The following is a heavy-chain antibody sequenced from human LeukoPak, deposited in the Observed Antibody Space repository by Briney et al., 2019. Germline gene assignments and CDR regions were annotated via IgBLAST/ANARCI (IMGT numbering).Heavy chain of an antibody. CDR2: LKEDGSEN. CDR3: GEVGDSGSFYRHMDG. Sequence: PGGSLRLSCAASGFTFSSSWMNWVRQAPGKGLEWVASLKEDGSENYYVDSVKGRFTISRDNAKNSLSLQMNTLRGEDTAVYFCGEVGDSGSFYRHMDGWGKGTTVTVSS. V-gene: IGHV3-7*01. D-gene: IGHD3-10*01. CDR1: GFTFSSSW. J-gene: IGHJ6*03.